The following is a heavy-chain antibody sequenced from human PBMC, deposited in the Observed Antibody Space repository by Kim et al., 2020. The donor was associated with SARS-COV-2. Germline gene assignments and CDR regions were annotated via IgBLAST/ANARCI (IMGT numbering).Heavy chain of an antibody. D-gene: IGHD6-19*01. J-gene: IGHJ4*02. CDR3: ARGGDNNGWWAFFDT. Sequence: GGSLRLSCAGSGFIFGDYSMNWVRQPPGKGLEWVSSMSNTGGSIYYADSVRSRFTISRDNAKNSLSLQMNGLRPEDTAVYYCARGGDNNGWWAFFDTWGRESWSPSPQ. CDR2: MSNTGGSI. CDR1: GFIFGDYS. V-gene: IGHV3-21*01.